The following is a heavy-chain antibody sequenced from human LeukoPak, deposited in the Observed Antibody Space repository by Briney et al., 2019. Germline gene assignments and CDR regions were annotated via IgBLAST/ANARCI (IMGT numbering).Heavy chain of an antibody. Sequence: GGSLRLSCAASGFTFDDYAMHWVRQAPGKGLEWVSGISWNSGSIGYAYSVKGRFTISRDNAKNSLYLQMNSLRAEDTALYYCAKDIVSGSYYQNYYYYGMDVWGRGTTVTVSS. CDR2: ISWNSGSI. CDR3: AKDIVSGSYYQNYYYYGMDV. CDR1: GFTFDDYA. V-gene: IGHV3-9*01. J-gene: IGHJ6*02. D-gene: IGHD1-26*01.